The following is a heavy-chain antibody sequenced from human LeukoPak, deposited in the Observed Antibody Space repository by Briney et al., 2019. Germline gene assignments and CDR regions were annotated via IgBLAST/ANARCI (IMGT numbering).Heavy chain of an antibody. D-gene: IGHD3-10*01. V-gene: IGHV3-30*14. Sequence: GGSLRLSCAASEFTFSTYAMHWVRQAPGKGLEWVAVISYDGSDKYYADSVRGRFTISRDNSKNTLYLQMNSLRVEDTAVYYCARVGGHWGQGTLVTVSS. J-gene: IGHJ4*02. CDR1: EFTFSTYA. CDR2: ISYDGSDK. CDR3: ARVGGH.